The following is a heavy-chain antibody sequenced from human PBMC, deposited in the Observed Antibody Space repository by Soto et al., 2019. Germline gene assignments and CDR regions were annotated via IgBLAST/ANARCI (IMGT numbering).Heavy chain of an antibody. CDR1: EYTLTNDH. J-gene: IGHJ4*02. Sequence: KVSCNASEYTLTNDHIHWVRQALGQGCEWMAIINAGGGSTYYAQKFQGRVTVTRDTSTTTVYMELSSLRSEDTAIYYCARDQWGNPRDHWGQGTMVTVXS. CDR2: INAGGGST. V-gene: IGHV1-46*01. CDR3: ARDQWGNPRDH. D-gene: IGHD3-16*01.